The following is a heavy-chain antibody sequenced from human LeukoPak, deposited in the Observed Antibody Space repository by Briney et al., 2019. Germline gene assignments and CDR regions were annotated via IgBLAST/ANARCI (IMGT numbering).Heavy chain of an antibody. CDR1: GGSFSGYY. J-gene: IGHJ4*02. CDR2: INHSGST. D-gene: IGHD3-16*01. V-gene: IGHV4-34*01. CDR3: ARPVWCSASICTGPFDV. Sequence: SETLSLTCAVYGGSFSGYYWSRIPQPPGKGLEWVGEINHSGSTNYNPPLKSRLTISVDPYKNEFSLGLSSITGADSAVYYCARPVWCSASICTGPFDVWGQGTLVAVSS.